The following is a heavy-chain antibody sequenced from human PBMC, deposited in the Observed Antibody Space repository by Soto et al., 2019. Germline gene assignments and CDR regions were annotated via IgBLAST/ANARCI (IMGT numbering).Heavy chain of an antibody. J-gene: IGHJ6*02. CDR1: GFTFSNYA. V-gene: IGHV3-23*01. CDR3: AKAIDRGYYYYGMDV. Sequence: EVQLLESGGGLVQPGGSLRLSCAASGFTFSNYAMNWVRQAPGKGLEWVSAISGSGGSTYYADSVKGRFTISRDNSKNPLYLQMNSLSAEDTAVYFCAKAIDRGYYYYGMDVWGQGTTVNGSS. CDR2: ISGSGGST. D-gene: IGHD3-22*01.